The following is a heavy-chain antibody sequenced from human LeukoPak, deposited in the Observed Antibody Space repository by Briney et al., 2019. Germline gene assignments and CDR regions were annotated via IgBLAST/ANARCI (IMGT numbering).Heavy chain of an antibody. Sequence: GASVKVSCKASGYTFTSYYMHWVRQAPGQGLEWMGIINPSGGSTSYAQKFQGRVTMTRDTSTSTVYMELSSLRSEDTAVYYCARDRPGGGGSGSYYMALSPWGQGTLVTVSS. V-gene: IGHV1-46*01. J-gene: IGHJ5*02. D-gene: IGHD3-10*01. CDR3: ARDRPGGGGSGSYYMALSP. CDR2: INPSGGST. CDR1: GYTFTSYY.